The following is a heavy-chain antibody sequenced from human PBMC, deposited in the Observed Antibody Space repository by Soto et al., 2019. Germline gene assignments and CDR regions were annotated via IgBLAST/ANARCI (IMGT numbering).Heavy chain of an antibody. D-gene: IGHD3-3*01. CDR2: IYYSGST. CDR3: ARLGYDFWSGYYGSWFDP. Sequence: PSETLSLTCTVSGGSISSSSYYWGWIRQPPGKGLEWIGSIYYSGSTYYNPSLKSRVTISVDTSKNQFSLKLSSVTAADTAVYYCARLGYDFWSGYYGSWFDPWGQGTLVTVSS. CDR1: GGSISSSSYY. J-gene: IGHJ5*02. V-gene: IGHV4-39*01.